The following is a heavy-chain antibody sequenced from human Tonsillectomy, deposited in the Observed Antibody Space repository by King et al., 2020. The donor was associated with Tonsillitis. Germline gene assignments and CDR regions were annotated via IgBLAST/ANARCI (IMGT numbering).Heavy chain of an antibody. Sequence: VQLVESGGGVVQPGRSLRLSCAASGFTFSSYGMHWVRQAPGKGLEWVAVISYDGSNKYYADSVKGRFTISRDNSKNTLYLQMNGLRAEETAVYYCLWFGEFFWGQGTLVTVSS. D-gene: IGHD3-10*01. CDR2: ISYDGSNK. CDR3: LWFGEFF. CDR1: GFTFSSYG. J-gene: IGHJ4*02. V-gene: IGHV3-30*03.